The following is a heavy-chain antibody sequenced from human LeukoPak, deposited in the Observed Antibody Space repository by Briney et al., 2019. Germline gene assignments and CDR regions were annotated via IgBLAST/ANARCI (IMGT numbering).Heavy chain of an antibody. J-gene: IGHJ5*02. D-gene: IGHD3-10*01. Sequence: GASVKVSCKASGGTFRNYSIGWVRQAPGQGLEWMGGIIPLFGATNYAQKFQGGVTITADESTSTAYMELSSLRSEDTAVYYCARATRWLWFGELPNRFDPWGQGTLVAVSS. CDR1: GGTFRNYS. V-gene: IGHV1-69*13. CDR3: ARATRWLWFGELPNRFDP. CDR2: IIPLFGAT.